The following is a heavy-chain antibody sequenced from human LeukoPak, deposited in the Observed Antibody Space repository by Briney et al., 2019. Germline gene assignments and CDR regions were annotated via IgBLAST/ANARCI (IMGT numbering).Heavy chain of an antibody. D-gene: IGHD3-22*01. V-gene: IGHV3-11*06. CDR1: GFTFSDYY. CDR2: ISSSSSYT. CDR3: PRGSSGNYFDY. Sequence: GGSLRLSCAASGFTFSDYYMSWIRQAPGKGLEWVSYISSSSSYTNYADSVKGRFTISRDNAKNSLYLQMNSLRAEDTGVYYCPRGSSGNYFDYWGQGTLVTASS. J-gene: IGHJ4*02.